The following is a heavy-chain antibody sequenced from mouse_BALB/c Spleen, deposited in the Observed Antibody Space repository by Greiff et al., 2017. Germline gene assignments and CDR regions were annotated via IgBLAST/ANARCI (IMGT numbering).Heavy chain of an antibody. Sequence: QVQLQQSGAELVRPGSSVKISCKASGYAFSSYWMNWVKQRPGQGLEWIGQIYPGDGDTNYNGKFKGKATLTADKSSSTAYMQLSSLTSEDSAVYFCARTAHFTTVVADGYAMDYWGQGTSVTVSS. D-gene: IGHD1-1*01. CDR2: IYPGDGDT. CDR3: ARTAHFTTVVADGYAMDY. CDR1: GYAFSSYW. V-gene: IGHV1-80*01. J-gene: IGHJ4*01.